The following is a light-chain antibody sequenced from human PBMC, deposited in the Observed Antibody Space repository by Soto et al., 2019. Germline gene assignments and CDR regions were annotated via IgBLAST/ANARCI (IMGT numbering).Light chain of an antibody. CDR1: RSNTGDHF. V-gene: IGLV1-51*01. CDR3: GTWDSRLRANV. Sequence: QSVLTQPPSVSAAPGQKVTISCSGSRSNTGDHFVSWYQQLPGTAPRLLVYDSDKRPSGIPDRFSGSKSDTSATLAITGLQTGDEADYYCGTWDSRLRANVFGGGTQLTVL. CDR2: DSD. J-gene: IGLJ3*02.